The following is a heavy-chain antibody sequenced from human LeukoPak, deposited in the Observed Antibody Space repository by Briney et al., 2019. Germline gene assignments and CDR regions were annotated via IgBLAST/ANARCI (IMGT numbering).Heavy chain of an antibody. Sequence: GGSLRLSCAASGFTFSSYSMNWVRQAPGKGLEWVSSISSSSYIYYADSVKGRFTISRDNAKNSLYLQMNSLRAEDTAVYYCARDRTYYDFWSGYFSSPGDWFDPWGQGTLVTVSS. CDR2: ISSSSYI. D-gene: IGHD3-3*01. CDR1: GFTFSSYS. V-gene: IGHV3-21*01. J-gene: IGHJ5*02. CDR3: ARDRTYYDFWSGYFSSPGDWFDP.